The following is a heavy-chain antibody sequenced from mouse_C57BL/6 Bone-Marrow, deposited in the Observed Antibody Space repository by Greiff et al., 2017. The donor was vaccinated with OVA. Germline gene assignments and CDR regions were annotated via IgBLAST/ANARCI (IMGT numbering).Heavy chain of an antibody. CDR3: ARVREGYDGDFVY. J-gene: IGHJ3*01. V-gene: IGHV1-54*01. CDR1: GYAFTNYL. CDR2: INPGSGGT. Sequence: QVQLQQSGAELVRPGTSVKVSCKASGYAFTNYLIEWVKQRPGQGLEWIGVINPGSGGTNYNEKFKGKATLTADKSSSTAYMQLSSLTSEDAAVYVCARVREGYDGDFVYWGQGTLVTVSA. D-gene: IGHD2-3*01.